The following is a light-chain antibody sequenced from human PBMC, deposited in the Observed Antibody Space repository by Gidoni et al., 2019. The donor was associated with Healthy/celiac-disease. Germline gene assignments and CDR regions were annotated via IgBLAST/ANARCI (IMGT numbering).Light chain of an antibody. V-gene: IGKV1-39*01. J-gene: IGKJ1*01. CDR2: SAS. Sequence: EIQMNPSPSSLSASVGDRVTITCRASQSISSYLNWYQQKPGTAPKLLIYSASSLQSGVPSRFSGSGSGTYFTLTINRLQPEDFASYSCQQSYSRTFGQGTKVEIK. CDR3: QQSYSRT. CDR1: QSISSY.